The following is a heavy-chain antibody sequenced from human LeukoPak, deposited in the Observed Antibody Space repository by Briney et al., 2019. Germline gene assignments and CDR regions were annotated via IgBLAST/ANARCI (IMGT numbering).Heavy chain of an antibody. V-gene: IGHV3-30-3*01. CDR2: ISSDGSNN. CDR3: ARDRYSSGWYGDFDC. CDR1: GFTFNSYA. D-gene: IGHD6-19*01. Sequence: TGGSVRLSCAASGFTFNSYAMHWVRQAPGKGLEWVAVISSDGSNNYYADSVKSRFTISRDNSKNTLYLQVNSLRAEDTAVYYCARDRYSSGWYGDFDCWGQGTLVTVSS. J-gene: IGHJ4*02.